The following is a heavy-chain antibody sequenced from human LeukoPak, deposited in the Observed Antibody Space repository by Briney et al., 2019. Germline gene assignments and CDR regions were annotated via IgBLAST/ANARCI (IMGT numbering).Heavy chain of an antibody. CDR2: MNPKSGNT. CDR3: ARVYGDPDY. V-gene: IGHV1-8*01. Sequence: ASVKVSCKASGYTFTSYDINWVRQATGQGLEWMGWMNPKSGNTGSAQKFQGRVTMTRDSPISTAYMELTSLRSEDTAVYYCARVYGDPDYWGQGTLVTVSS. D-gene: IGHD4-17*01. J-gene: IGHJ4*02. CDR1: GYTFTSYD.